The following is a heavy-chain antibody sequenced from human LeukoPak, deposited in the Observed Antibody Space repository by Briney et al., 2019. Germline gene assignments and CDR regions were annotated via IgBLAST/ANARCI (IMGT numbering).Heavy chain of an antibody. J-gene: IGHJ4*02. V-gene: IGHV3-53*01. Sequence: GGSLRLSCAASGFTVITSFMSWVRQAPGKGLEWISVIYNDGTTYYADSVKGRFTISRDNAKNSLYLQMNSLRAEDTAVYYCARAGSSSSFDYWGQGTLVTVSS. CDR1: GFTVITSF. D-gene: IGHD6-6*01. CDR3: ARAGSSSSFDY. CDR2: IYNDGTT.